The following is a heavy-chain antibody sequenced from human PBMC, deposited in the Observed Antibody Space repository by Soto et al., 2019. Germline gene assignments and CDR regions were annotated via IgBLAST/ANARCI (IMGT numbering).Heavy chain of an antibody. Sequence: QVQLVESGGGVVQPGRSLRLSCAASGFTFTNYGMHWVRQAPGKGLERLAVIWNDGSNSSYANSVKGRFTISRDNSKNTLYLQMSSLRAEDTAVYYCARRQIPPPTRGAANARGGMDVWGQGTTVTVSS. D-gene: IGHD6-13*01. CDR2: IWNDGSNS. CDR1: GFTFTNYG. CDR3: ARRQIPPPTRGAANARGGMDV. V-gene: IGHV3-33*01. J-gene: IGHJ6*02.